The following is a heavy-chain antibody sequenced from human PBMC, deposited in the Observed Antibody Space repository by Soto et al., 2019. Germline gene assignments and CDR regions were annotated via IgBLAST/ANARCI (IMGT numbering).Heavy chain of an antibody. J-gene: IGHJ4*02. Sequence: QVQLVESGGGVVQPGRSLRLSCAASGFTFSSYGMHWVRQAPGKGLEWVAVIWYDGSNKYYADSVKGRFTISRDNSKNTLYLQMNSLRAEDTAVYYCARDANRITIFGVGVSYFDYWGQGTLVTVSS. CDR2: IWYDGSNK. CDR3: ARDANRITIFGVGVSYFDY. D-gene: IGHD3-3*01. V-gene: IGHV3-33*01. CDR1: GFTFSSYG.